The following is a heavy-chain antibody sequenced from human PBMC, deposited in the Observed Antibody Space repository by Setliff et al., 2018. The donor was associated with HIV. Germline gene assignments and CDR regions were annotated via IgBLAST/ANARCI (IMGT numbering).Heavy chain of an antibody. V-gene: IGHV4-39*07. CDR2: IYASGST. J-gene: IGHJ4*02. CDR1: GGSISSSNYY. CDR3: AREPRVRGTLDF. D-gene: IGHD2-15*01. Sequence: SETLSLTCAVSGGSISSSNYYWVWIRQPAGQRLEWIGRIYASGSTNYNPSLKSRVSISVDMSQNQFSLKVTSVTAADTAVYYCAREPRVRGTLDFWGQGTLVTVSS.